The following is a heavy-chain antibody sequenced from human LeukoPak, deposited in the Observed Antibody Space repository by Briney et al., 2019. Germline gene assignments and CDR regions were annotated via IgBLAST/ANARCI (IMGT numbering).Heavy chain of an antibody. CDR2: IKEDGTEK. CDR1: GFIFSDYW. CDR3: ARGPVSVDY. Sequence: GGSLRLSCVASGFIFSDYWMSWVRQAPGKGLEWVANIKEDGTEKNYVDSVKGRFTISRDNTQNSHHLQMNSLRVEDTAVYYCARGPVSVDYWGQGTLASVSS. J-gene: IGHJ4*02. V-gene: IGHV3-7*03. D-gene: IGHD5/OR15-5a*01.